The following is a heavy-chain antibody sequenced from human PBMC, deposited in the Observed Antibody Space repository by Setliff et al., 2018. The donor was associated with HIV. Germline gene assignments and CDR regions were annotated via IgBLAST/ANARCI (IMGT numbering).Heavy chain of an antibody. D-gene: IGHD3-22*01. Sequence: ASVKVSCKASGYTFTSYGISWVRQAPGQGLEWMGWISAYNGNTNYAQKLQGRVTMTTDTSTSTAYMELRSLRSDDTAVYYCARVVTYYYDSSGYLDYWGQGTQVTVSS. V-gene: IGHV1-18*01. J-gene: IGHJ4*02. CDR1: GYTFTSYG. CDR3: ARVVTYYYDSSGYLDY. CDR2: ISAYNGNT.